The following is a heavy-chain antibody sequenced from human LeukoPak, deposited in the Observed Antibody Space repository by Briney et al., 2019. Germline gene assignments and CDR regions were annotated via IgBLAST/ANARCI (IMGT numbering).Heavy chain of an antibody. Sequence: SETLSLTCTVSGGSISSYYWSWIRQPAGKGLEWIGRIYTSGSTNYNPSLKSRVTMSVDTSKNQLSLKLSSVTAADTAVYYCAREKGEITMIVVVTYCFDYWGQGTLVTVSS. CDR3: AREKGEITMIVVVTYCFDY. CDR2: IYTSGST. J-gene: IGHJ4*02. D-gene: IGHD3-22*01. CDR1: GGSISSYY. V-gene: IGHV4-4*07.